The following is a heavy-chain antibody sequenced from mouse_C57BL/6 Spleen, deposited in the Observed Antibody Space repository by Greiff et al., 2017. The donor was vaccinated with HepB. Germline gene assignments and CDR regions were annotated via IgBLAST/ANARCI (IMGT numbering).Heavy chain of an antibody. CDR2: IYPRSGNT. CDR1: GYTFTSYG. CDR3: ASKPDFDY. Sequence: VKLVESGAELARPGASVKLSCKASGYTFTSYGISWVKQRTGQGLEWIGEIYPRSGNTYYNEKFKGKATLTADKSSSTAYMELRSLTSEDSAVYFCASKPDFDYWGQGTTLTVSS. J-gene: IGHJ2*01. V-gene: IGHV1-81*01.